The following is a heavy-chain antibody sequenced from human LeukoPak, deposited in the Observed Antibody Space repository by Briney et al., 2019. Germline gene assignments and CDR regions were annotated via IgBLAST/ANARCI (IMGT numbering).Heavy chain of an antibody. J-gene: IGHJ3*02. V-gene: IGHV3-7*01. D-gene: IGHD3/OR15-3a*01. Sequence: GGSLRLSCGAFGFTFSNSWMTWIRQAPGKGLEWVATISPDGGEKNYEDSVKGRFTISRDNAKNTLYLQMNSPRAEDTAVYYCARASFMILDAFDIWGQGTMVTVSS. CDR2: ISPDGGEK. CDR3: ARASFMILDAFDI. CDR1: GFTFSNSW.